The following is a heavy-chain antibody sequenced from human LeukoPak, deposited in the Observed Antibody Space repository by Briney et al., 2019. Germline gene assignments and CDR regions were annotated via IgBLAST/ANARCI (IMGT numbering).Heavy chain of an antibody. CDR1: GFTFSSYG. Sequence: PGGSLRLSCAASGFTFSSYGMHWVRQAPGKGLEWVSAISGSGGSTYYADSVKGRFTISRDNSKNTLYLQMNSLRAEDTAVYYCAKGMRSGYGVYWGQGTLVTVSS. V-gene: IGHV3-23*01. CDR3: AKGMRSGYGVY. J-gene: IGHJ4*02. D-gene: IGHD3-22*01. CDR2: ISGSGGST.